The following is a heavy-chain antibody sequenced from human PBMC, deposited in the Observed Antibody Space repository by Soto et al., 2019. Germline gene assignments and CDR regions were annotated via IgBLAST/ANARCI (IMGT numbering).Heavy chain of an antibody. Sequence: SVKVSCKASGGTFSSYTISWVRQAPGQGLEWMGRIIPILGIANYAQKFQGRVTITADKSTSTAYMELSSLRSEDTAVYYFAREAPITFGGVIAKSFDYWGQGTLVTVSS. D-gene: IGHD3-16*02. CDR1: GGTFSSYT. J-gene: IGHJ4*02. CDR3: AREAPITFGGVIAKSFDY. V-gene: IGHV1-69*04. CDR2: IIPILGIA.